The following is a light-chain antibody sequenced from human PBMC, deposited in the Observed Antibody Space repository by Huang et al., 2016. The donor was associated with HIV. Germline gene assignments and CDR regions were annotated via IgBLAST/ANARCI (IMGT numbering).Light chain of an antibody. CDR2: GAS. CDR3: QQYNNWPPVT. Sequence: EVVMTQSPATLSVSPGERATLSCRASQNINSNLAWYQQKPGQTPRLLIYGASTRATGISARFSGSGSGTEFTLTISSLQSEDFAVYYCQQYNNWPPVTFGQGTKLEIK. CDR1: QNINSN. J-gene: IGKJ2*01. V-gene: IGKV3-15*01.